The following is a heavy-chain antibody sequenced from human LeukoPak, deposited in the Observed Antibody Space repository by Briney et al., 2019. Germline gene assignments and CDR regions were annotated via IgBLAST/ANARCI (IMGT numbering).Heavy chain of an antibody. CDR3: ARDSPGLVPPPNYYYGMDV. V-gene: IGHV3-30*19. Sequence: GGSLRLSCEASGFPFNSYGMNWVRQAPGKGLEWVAVISYDGSNKYYTDSVKGRFTISRDNSKNTLYLQMNSLRAEDTAVYYCARDSPGLVPPPNYYYGMDVWGQGTTVTVSS. CDR1: GFPFNSYG. D-gene: IGHD2-2*01. CDR2: ISYDGSNK. J-gene: IGHJ6*02.